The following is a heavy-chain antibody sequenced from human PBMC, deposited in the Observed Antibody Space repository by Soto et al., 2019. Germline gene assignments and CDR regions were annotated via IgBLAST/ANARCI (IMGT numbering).Heavy chain of an antibody. Sequence: QVQLVESGGGVVQPGRSLRLSCAASGFTFSSYGMHWVRQAPGKGLEWVALISFDGSNTYYADSVKGRFTISRDNSQNTRYLQMHSLRAEDTSLYYCGAGQFFSDYWGQGTLVTVSS. CDR1: GFTFSSYG. V-gene: IGHV3-30*03. D-gene: IGHD6-19*01. J-gene: IGHJ4*02. CDR2: ISFDGSNT. CDR3: GAGQFFSDY.